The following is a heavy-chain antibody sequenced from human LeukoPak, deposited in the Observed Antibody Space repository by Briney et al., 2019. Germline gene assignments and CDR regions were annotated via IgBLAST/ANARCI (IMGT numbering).Heavy chain of an antibody. CDR1: GGSISSYY. CDR2: IYYSGST. J-gene: IGHJ4*02. V-gene: IGHV4-59*08. D-gene: IGHD3-10*01. CDR3: ARVGGMVRGVIITYYFDY. Sequence: SETLSLTCTVSGGSISSYYWSWIRQPPGKGLEWIGYIYYSGSTNYNPSLKSRVTISVDTSKNQFSLKLSSVTAAGTAVYYCARVGGMVRGVIITYYFDYWGQGTLVTVSS.